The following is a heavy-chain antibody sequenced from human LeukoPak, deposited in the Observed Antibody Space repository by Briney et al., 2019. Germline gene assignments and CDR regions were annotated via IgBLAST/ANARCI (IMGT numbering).Heavy chain of an antibody. Sequence: GGSLRLSCAASGFTFSDYYMCWIRQAPGKGLEWVSYISSSGSTIYYADSVKGRFTISRDNAKNSLYLQMNSLRAEDTAVYYCARQSYDFWSGTMNYFDYWGQGTLVTVSS. V-gene: IGHV3-11*01. CDR1: GFTFSDYY. CDR3: ARQSYDFWSGTMNYFDY. J-gene: IGHJ4*02. CDR2: ISSSGSTI. D-gene: IGHD3-3*01.